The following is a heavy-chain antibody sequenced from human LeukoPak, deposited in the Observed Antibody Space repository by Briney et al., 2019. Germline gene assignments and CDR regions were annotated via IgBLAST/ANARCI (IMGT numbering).Heavy chain of an antibody. D-gene: IGHD2-15*01. V-gene: IGHV3-11*01. Sequence: PGGSLRLSCAASGFTFSDYYMSWIRQAPGKGLGWVSYISSNGNTVYYADSVKGRFTISRDNAKNSLFLQMNSLRVEDTAVYYCASTAVVANDHWGQGTRVTVSS. CDR2: ISSNGNTV. CDR3: ASTAVVANDH. J-gene: IGHJ4*02. CDR1: GFTFSDYY.